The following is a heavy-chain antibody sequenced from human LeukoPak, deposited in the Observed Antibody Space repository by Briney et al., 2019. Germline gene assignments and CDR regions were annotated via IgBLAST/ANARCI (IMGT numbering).Heavy chain of an antibody. D-gene: IGHD3-22*01. V-gene: IGHV1-46*01. CDR1: GYTFTNHY. CDR2: INPSGGGA. CDR3: ARDRNYDSSGYVDWFDP. Sequence: ASVKVSCKASGYTFTNHYMHWVRQAPGQGLEWMGIINPSGGGASYAQKFQGRVTMTRDTSTSTAYMELSRLRSDDTAVYYCARDRNYDSSGYVDWFDPWGQGTLVTVSS. J-gene: IGHJ5*02.